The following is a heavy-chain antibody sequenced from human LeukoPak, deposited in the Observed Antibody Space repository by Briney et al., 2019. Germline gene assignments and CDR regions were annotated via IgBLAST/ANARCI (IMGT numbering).Heavy chain of an antibody. Sequence: ASVKVSCKASGYTFTSSDINWVRQATGQGLEWMGWMNPNSGNTGYAQKFQGRVTMTRNTSISTAYMELSSLRSEDTAVYYCARAKSGYYPYYYYYMDVWGKGTTVTVSS. CDR2: MNPNSGNT. CDR3: ARAKSGYYPYYYYYMDV. V-gene: IGHV1-8*01. D-gene: IGHD3-22*01. J-gene: IGHJ6*03. CDR1: GYTFTSSD.